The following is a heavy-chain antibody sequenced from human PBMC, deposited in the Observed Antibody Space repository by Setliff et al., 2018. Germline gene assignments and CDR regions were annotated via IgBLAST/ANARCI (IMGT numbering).Heavy chain of an antibody. Sequence: KTSETLSLTCTVSGDSIRRGDYWSWIRQHPGKGLEWIGYIHHSGETFYNPSLRSRVIISVDTSKNQFSLKVTSLIAADTAVYYCARARDGIDFDYFDYWSRGTPVTVSS. CDR2: IHHSGET. V-gene: IGHV4-31*03. CDR3: ARARDGIDFDYFDY. CDR1: GDSIRRGDY. J-gene: IGHJ4*02.